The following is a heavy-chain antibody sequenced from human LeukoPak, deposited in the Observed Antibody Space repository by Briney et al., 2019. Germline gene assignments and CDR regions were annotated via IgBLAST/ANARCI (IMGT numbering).Heavy chain of an antibody. D-gene: IGHD4-17*01. Sequence: SQTLSLTCTVSGGSISSGGYYWSWIRQHPGKGLEWIGYIYYSGSTYYNPSLKSRVTISVDTSKNQFSLKLSSVTAADTAAYYCARDSKVTTFLDYWGQGTLVTVSS. CDR3: ARDSKVTTFLDY. CDR1: GGSISSGGYY. CDR2: IYYSGST. J-gene: IGHJ4*02. V-gene: IGHV4-31*03.